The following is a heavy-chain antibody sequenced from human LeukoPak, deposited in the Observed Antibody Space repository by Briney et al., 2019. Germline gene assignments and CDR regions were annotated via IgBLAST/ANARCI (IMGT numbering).Heavy chain of an antibody. Sequence: PSGPLTLTCAVSGGSISSSNWWRRVRQTPGKRVEWIGEIYHIVSTIYNPSLKSRVTISVDKSNSQFSLKLSSVTAADTAVYYCARARIAVAGNAFDIGGQGTMVTVS. J-gene: IGHJ3*02. D-gene: IGHD6-19*01. V-gene: IGHV4-4*02. CDR3: ARARIAVAGNAFDI. CDR1: GGSISSSNW. CDR2: IYHIVST.